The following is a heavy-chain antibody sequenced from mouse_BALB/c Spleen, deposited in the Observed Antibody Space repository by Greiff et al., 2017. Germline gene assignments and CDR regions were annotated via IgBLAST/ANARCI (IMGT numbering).Heavy chain of an antibody. CDR1: GYTFTDYE. CDR2: IDPETGGT. CDR3: TRRGMISYYYAMDD. D-gene: IGHD2-3*01. J-gene: IGHJ4*01. Sequence: VQLQQSGAELVRPGASVTLSCKASGYTFTDYEMHWVKQTPVHGLEWIGAIDPETGGTAYNQKFKGKATLTADKSSSTAYMELRSLTSEDSAVYYCTRRGMISYYYAMDDWGQGTSVTVSA. V-gene: IGHV1-15*01.